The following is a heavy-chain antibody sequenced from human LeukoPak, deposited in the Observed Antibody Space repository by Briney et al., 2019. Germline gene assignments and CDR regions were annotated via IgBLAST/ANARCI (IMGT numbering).Heavy chain of an antibody. Sequence: SVKVSCKASGYTFTSCGITWVRRAHGQGLEWMGGIIPIFGTANYAQKFQGRVTITADESTSTAYMELSSLRSEDTAVYYCARASSSSQLADYWGQGTLVTVSS. CDR2: IIPIFGTA. CDR3: ARASSSSQLADY. J-gene: IGHJ4*02. V-gene: IGHV1-69*13. CDR1: GYTFTSCG. D-gene: IGHD6-6*01.